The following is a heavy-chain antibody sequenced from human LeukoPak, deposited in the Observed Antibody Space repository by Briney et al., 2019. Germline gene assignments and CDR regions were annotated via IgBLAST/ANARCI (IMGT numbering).Heavy chain of an antibody. V-gene: IGHV1-46*03. J-gene: IGHJ5*02. CDR1: GYTFTSYY. D-gene: IGHD2-2*03. CDR2: INPSGGST. CDR3: ARGVDIVVVPAAIHP. Sequence: ASVKVSCKASGYTFTSYYMHWVRQAPGQGLEWMGIINPSGGSTSYAQKFQGRVTMTRDTSTSTFYMELSSLRSEDTAVYYCARGVDIVVVPAAIHPWGQGTLVTVSS.